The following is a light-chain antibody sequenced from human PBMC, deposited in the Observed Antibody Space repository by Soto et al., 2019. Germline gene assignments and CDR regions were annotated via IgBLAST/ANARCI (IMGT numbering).Light chain of an antibody. Sequence: EIMMTQSPATLSLSPGERATLSCRASQSVGNNLAWYQQKPGQAPRLLIYYASTRATGIPARFSGSGSGTEFTLTISSLQSEDFALYYRQQYNDWPPITFGQGTRLEIK. CDR3: QQYNDWPPIT. J-gene: IGKJ5*01. V-gene: IGKV3-15*01. CDR1: QSVGNN. CDR2: YAS.